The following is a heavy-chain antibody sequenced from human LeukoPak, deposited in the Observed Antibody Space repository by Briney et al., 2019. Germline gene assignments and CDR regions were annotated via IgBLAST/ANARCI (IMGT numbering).Heavy chain of an antibody. Sequence: GGSLRLSCAASGFTVSSNYMSWDRQAPGKGLEWVSVIYSGGSTYYADSVKGRFTISRDNSKNTLYLQMNSLRAEDTAVYYCARGTHSIVAAGGGFDYWGQGTLVTVSS. CDR3: ARGTHSIVAAGGGFDY. J-gene: IGHJ4*02. V-gene: IGHV3-66*02. CDR2: IYSGGST. D-gene: IGHD6-13*01. CDR1: GFTVSSNY.